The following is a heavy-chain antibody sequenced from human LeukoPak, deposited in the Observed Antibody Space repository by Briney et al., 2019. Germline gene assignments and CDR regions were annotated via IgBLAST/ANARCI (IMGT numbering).Heavy chain of an antibody. J-gene: IGHJ3*02. CDR1: GGSFSDDY. CDR2: INHSGST. D-gene: IGHD6-19*01. CDR3: ARGRIAVAGTSDAFDI. Sequence: SETLSLTCTVYGGSFSDDYWSWVRQPPGKGLEWIGEINHSGSTNYNPSLKSRVTISVDTSKNQFSLKLSSVTAADTAVYYCARGRIAVAGTSDAFDIWGQGTMVTVSS. V-gene: IGHV4-34*01.